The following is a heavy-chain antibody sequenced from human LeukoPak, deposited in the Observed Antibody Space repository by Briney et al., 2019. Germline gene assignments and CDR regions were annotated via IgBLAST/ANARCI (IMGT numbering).Heavy chain of an antibody. J-gene: IGHJ4*02. Sequence: GGSLTLSCAASGFTFSDYYMSWIRQAPGKGLEWVSYISSSSSYTNYADSVKGRFTISRDNAKNSLYLQMNSLRAEDTAVYYCARVPRPGIAAAGRVDYWGQGTLVTVSS. CDR1: GFTFSDYY. D-gene: IGHD6-13*01. V-gene: IGHV3-11*05. CDR3: ARVPRPGIAAAGRVDY. CDR2: ISSSSSYT.